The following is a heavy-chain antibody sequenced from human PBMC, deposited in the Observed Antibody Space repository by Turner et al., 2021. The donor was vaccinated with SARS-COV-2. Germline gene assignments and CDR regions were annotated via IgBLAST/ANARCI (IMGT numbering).Heavy chain of an antibody. Sequence: QVQLVQSGAEVKKPGSSVKVSCKASGGTFSSYAISWVRQAPGQGLEWMGIINPSGGSTNYAQKFQGRVTMTRDTSTSTVYMELSSLRSEDTAVYYCASSLPAPGGVPGRLNYWGQGALVTVSS. CDR3: ASSLPAPGGVPGRLNY. CDR2: INPSGGST. V-gene: IGHV1-46*01. J-gene: IGHJ4*02. D-gene: IGHD2-8*02. CDR1: GGTFSSYA.